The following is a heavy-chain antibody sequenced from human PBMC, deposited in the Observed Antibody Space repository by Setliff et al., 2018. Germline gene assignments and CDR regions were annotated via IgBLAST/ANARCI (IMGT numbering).Heavy chain of an antibody. J-gene: IGHJ5*02. CDR3: ARDTPHDPVSSNWYRNWFDP. V-gene: IGHV4-61*09. CDR1: GAAISSVSNY. D-gene: IGHD6-13*01. Sequence: SETLSLTCSVSGAAISSVSNYWSWIRQPAGKGVEWIGHILSSGGTNYNASLKNRVSISLYTSKNQFPLNLNSVTAADTAVYFCARDTPHDPVSSNWYRNWFDPWGQGILVTVSS. CDR2: ILSSGGT.